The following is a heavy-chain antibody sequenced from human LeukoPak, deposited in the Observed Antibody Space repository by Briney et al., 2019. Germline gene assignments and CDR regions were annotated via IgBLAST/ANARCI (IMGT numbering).Heavy chain of an antibody. Sequence: PSQTLSLTCTVSGGSISSGDYYWSWICQPPGKGLEWIGYIYYSGSTYYNPSLKSRVTISVDTSKNQFSLKLSSVTAADTAVYYCARGLASTLALFDYWGQGTLVTVSS. CDR2: IYYSGST. J-gene: IGHJ4*02. CDR1: GGSISSGDYY. D-gene: IGHD3-3*02. V-gene: IGHV4-30-4*01. CDR3: ARGLASTLALFDY.